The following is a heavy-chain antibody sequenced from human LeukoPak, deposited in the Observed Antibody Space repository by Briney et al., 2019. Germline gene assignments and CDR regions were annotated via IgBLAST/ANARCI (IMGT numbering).Heavy chain of an antibody. CDR2: MNPNSGNT. V-gene: IGHV1-8*02. CDR3: ARETPSRYFDY. D-gene: IGHD4-23*01. CDR1: GGTFSSYA. J-gene: IGHJ4*02. Sequence: ASVKVSCKASGGTFSSYAISWVRQATGQGLEWMGWMNPNSGNTGYAQKFQGRVTMTRNTPISTAYMELSSLRSEDTAVYYCARETPSRYFDYWGQGTLVTVSS.